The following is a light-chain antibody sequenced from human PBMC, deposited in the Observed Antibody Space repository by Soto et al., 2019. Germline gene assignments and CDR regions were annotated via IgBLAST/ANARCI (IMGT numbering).Light chain of an antibody. V-gene: IGKV1-12*01. Sequence: DIQMTQSPSSVSASVGDRVTITCRGSQGIGSWLAWYQQKTGKAPKLLIYAASSLQSWVPSRFSGSGSGTDFTLTISSLQPEDFATYYCLQANTFPLTFGGGTKVEIK. J-gene: IGKJ4*01. CDR3: LQANTFPLT. CDR1: QGIGSW. CDR2: AAS.